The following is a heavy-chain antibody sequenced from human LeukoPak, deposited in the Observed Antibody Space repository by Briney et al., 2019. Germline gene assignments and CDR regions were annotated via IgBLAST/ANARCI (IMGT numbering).Heavy chain of an antibody. Sequence: GASVKVSCKASGYTFTGYYMHWVRQAPGQGLEWMGWINPNSGGTNYAQRFQGRVTMTRDTSISTAYMELSRLRSDDTAVYYCARRDEDGGGSYYYYGMDVWGQETTVTVSS. D-gene: IGHD3-16*01. V-gene: IGHV1-2*02. CDR2: INPNSGGT. CDR3: ARRDEDGGGSYYYYGMDV. J-gene: IGHJ6*02. CDR1: GYTFTGYY.